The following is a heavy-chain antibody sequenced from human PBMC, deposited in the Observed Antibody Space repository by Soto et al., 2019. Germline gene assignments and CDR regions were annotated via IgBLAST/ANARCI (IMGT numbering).Heavy chain of an antibody. CDR3: ARMTTVDNSHYYMDV. CDR1: GYTFNTYG. D-gene: IGHD4-4*01. CDR2: ISIHNGNT. Sequence: QAQLLQSGGELKKSGASVKVSCKASGYTFNTYGISWVRQAPGQGLEWMAWISIHNGNTNFAQKCQGRVTLTTDTSTSTANMELRSLRSDDTAVYSCARMTTVDNSHYYMDVWGKGTTVTVSS. V-gene: IGHV1-18*04. J-gene: IGHJ6*03.